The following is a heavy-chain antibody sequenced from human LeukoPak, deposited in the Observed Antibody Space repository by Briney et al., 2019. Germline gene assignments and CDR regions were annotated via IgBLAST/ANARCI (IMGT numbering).Heavy chain of an antibody. CDR2: IYYSGST. J-gene: IGHJ5*02. D-gene: IGHD3-10*01. CDR1: GGSINNYY. Sequence: PSETLSLTCTVSGGSINNYYWSWIRQPPGKGLEWIGYIYYSGSTKYNSSLKSRVTISVDTSKNQFSLKLSSVTTADTAVYYCAKYYYGSGYNWFDPWGQGTLDRVSS. V-gene: IGHV4-59*01. CDR3: AKYYYGSGYNWFDP.